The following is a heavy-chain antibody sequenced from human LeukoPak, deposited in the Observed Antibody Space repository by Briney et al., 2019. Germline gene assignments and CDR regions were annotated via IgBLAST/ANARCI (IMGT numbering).Heavy chain of an antibody. Sequence: GGSLRLSCAASGFTFSPYSMNWVRQAPGKGLEWVSYISSSSSTIYYADSVKGRFTISRDNARNSLYLQMNSLRDEDTAVYYFARDITAWSRSGGDAFDIWGQGTMVTVSS. CDR2: ISSSSSTI. CDR1: GFTFSPYS. J-gene: IGHJ3*02. CDR3: ARDITAWSRSGGDAFDI. D-gene: IGHD1-26*01. V-gene: IGHV3-48*02.